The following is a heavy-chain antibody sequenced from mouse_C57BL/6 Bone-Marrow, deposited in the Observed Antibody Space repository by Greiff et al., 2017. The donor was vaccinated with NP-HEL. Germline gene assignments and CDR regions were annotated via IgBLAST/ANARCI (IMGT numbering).Heavy chain of an antibody. V-gene: IGHV5-6*01. Sequence: EVQGVESGGDLVKPGGSLTLSCAASGFTFSSYGMSWVRPTPDKRLALVATISSGGSYPSYPASVKGRCTIARDNAKNTLYLQMSSLKAEDTAMYYCARRIYGSSYFDYWGQGTTLTVSS. D-gene: IGHD1-1*01. CDR1: GFTFSSYG. CDR2: ISSGGSYP. J-gene: IGHJ2*01. CDR3: ARRIYGSSYFDY.